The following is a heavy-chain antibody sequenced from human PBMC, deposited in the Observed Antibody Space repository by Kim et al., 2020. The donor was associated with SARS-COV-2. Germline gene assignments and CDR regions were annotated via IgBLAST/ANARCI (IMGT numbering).Heavy chain of an antibody. V-gene: IGHV1-3*01. J-gene: IGHJ6*02. CDR1: GYTFTSYA. CDR3: ARTRGYSSRYKSYYYYGMDV. CDR2: INAGNGNT. Sequence: ASVKVSCKASGYTFTSYAMHWVRQAPGQRLEWMGWINAGNGNTKYSQKFQGRVTITRDTSASTAYMELSSLRSEDTAVYYCARTRGYSSRYKSYYYYGMDVWGQGTTVTVSS. D-gene: IGHD6-13*01.